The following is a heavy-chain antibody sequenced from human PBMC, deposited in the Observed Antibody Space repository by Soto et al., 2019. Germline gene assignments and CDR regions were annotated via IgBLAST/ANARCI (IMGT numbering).Heavy chain of an antibody. V-gene: IGHV1-69*06. Sequence: ASVKVSCKASGGTFSSYAISWVRQAPGQGLEWMGGIIPIFGTANYAQKFQGRVTITADKSTSTAYMELSSLRSEDTAVYYCARFTDSGSYYDYYYGMDVWGQGTTVTVSS. J-gene: IGHJ6*02. CDR2: IIPIFGTA. CDR3: ARFTDSGSYYDYYYGMDV. CDR1: GGTFSSYA. D-gene: IGHD1-26*01.